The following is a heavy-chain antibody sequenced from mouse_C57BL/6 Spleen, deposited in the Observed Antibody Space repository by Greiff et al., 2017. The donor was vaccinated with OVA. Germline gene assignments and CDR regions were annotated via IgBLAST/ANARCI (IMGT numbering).Heavy chain of an antibody. CDR1: GYTFTSYW. Sequence: VQLQQPGAELVRPGSSVKLSCKASGYTFTSYWMDWVKQRPGQGLEWIGNIYPSDSETHYNQKFKDKATLTVDKSSSTAYMQLSSLTSEDSAVYYCARGYDYDGSFAYWGQGTLVTVSA. CDR3: ARGYDYDGSFAY. D-gene: IGHD2-4*01. J-gene: IGHJ3*01. V-gene: IGHV1-61*01. CDR2: IYPSDSET.